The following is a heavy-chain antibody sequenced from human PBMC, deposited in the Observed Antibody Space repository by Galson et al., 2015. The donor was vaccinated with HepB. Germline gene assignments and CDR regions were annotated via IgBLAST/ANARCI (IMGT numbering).Heavy chain of an antibody. D-gene: IGHD4/OR15-4a*01. CDR3: ARDVDVVRGGAHYDAFDI. J-gene: IGHJ3*02. CDR2: ISSTAATT. CDR1: GFTFSDYY. V-gene: IGHV3-11*01. Sequence: SLRLSCAASGFTFSDYYMNWIRQAPGKGLEWVSSISSTAATTHHADSVKGRFTISRDNAKNSLYLQMNSLRVEDTAVYYCARDVDVVRGGAHYDAFDIWGQGTMVTVSS.